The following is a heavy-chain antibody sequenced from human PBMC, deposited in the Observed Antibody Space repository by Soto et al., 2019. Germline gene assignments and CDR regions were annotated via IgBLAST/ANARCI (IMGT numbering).Heavy chain of an antibody. J-gene: IGHJ6*02. CDR1: GGTLNNYG. CDR2: TIPALGTT. Sequence: QVQLVQSGAEVKKPGSSVRVSCKASGGTLNNYGIYWVRQAPGQGLEWMGGTIPALGTTTYAQKFQGRVMINADDSTSTSYMEMSSLGSEDTAIYYCARVGVMVSKFSYYQAMDVWGQGTTVTVSS. CDR3: ARVGVMVSKFSYYQAMDV. D-gene: IGHD5-18*01. V-gene: IGHV1-69*01.